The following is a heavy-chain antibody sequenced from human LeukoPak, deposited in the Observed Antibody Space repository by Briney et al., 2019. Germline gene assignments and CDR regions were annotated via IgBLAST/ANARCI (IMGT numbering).Heavy chain of an antibody. V-gene: IGHV1-69*13. J-gene: IGHJ1*01. CDR3: ASTEGGHDYGYFQH. CDR1: GDTFSNYA. D-gene: IGHD4-17*01. Sequence: GASVKVSCKASGDTFSNYAISWVRQAPGQGLEWMGGIIPIFGTANYAQKFQGRVTITADESTSTAYMELSSLRSEDTAVYYCASTEGGHDYGYFQHWGQGTLVTVSS. CDR2: IIPIFGTA.